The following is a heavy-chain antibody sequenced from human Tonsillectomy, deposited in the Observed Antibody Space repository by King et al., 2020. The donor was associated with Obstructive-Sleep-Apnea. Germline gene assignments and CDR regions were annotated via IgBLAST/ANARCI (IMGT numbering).Heavy chain of an antibody. Sequence: QLVQSGAEVKKPGESLKIFCKTSGYTFTKYWIGWVRQVPGKGLEWMGMIYPGDSDTRYGPSLQGQVTISDDKSISTTFVQWSSLKASDTAMYYCATSIVTTVGGVFDIWGQGTMVTVSS. CDR3: ATSIVTTVGGVFDI. V-gene: IGHV5-51*01. J-gene: IGHJ3*02. CDR2: IYPGDSDT. CDR1: GYTFTKYW. D-gene: IGHD5-12*01.